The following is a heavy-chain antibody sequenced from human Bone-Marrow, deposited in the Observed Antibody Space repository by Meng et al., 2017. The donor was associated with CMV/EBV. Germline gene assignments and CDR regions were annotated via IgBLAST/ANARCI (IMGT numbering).Heavy chain of an antibody. Sequence: GESLKISCAASGFTFSSYAMHWVRQAPGKGLEWVAVISYDGSNKYYADSVKGRFTISRDNSKNTLYLQMNSLRAEDTAVYYCARERVSAYDSSGYLRYYYYYYGMDVWRQGPTVTVSS. D-gene: IGHD3-22*01. CDR1: GFTFSSYA. CDR3: ARERVSAYDSSGYLRYYYYYYGMDV. CDR2: ISYDGSNK. V-gene: IGHV3-30-3*01. J-gene: IGHJ6*02.